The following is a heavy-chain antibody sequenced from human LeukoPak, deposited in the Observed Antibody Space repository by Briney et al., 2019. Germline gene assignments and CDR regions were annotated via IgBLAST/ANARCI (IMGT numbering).Heavy chain of an antibody. CDR2: IKQDGSEK. CDR1: GFTFSSYW. Sequence: PGGSLRLSCAASGFTFSSYWMSWVRQAPGKGLEWVANIKQDGSEKYYVDSVKGRFTISRDNAKNSLYLQMNSLRAEDTAVYYCARGLYDYGDYVDYWGQGTLVTVSS. J-gene: IGHJ4*02. CDR3: ARGLYDYGDYVDY. V-gene: IGHV3-7*01. D-gene: IGHD4-17*01.